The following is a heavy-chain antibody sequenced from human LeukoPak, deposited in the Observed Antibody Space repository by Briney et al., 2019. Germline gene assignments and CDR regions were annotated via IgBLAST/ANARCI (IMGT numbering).Heavy chain of an antibody. CDR3: ARARELFYFDY. Sequence: SETLSLTCTASGGSISSYYWSWIRQPPGKGLEWIGYIYSSGSTNYNPSLKSRVTISVDTSKNQFSLKLSSVTATDTAVYHCARARELFYFDYWGQGTLVTVSS. D-gene: IGHD3-10*01. CDR2: IYSSGST. CDR1: GGSISSYY. J-gene: IGHJ4*02. V-gene: IGHV4-59*01.